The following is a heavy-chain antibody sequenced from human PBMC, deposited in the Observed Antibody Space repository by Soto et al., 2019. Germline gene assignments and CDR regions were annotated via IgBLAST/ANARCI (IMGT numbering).Heavy chain of an antibody. CDR1: GFTFDDYA. CDR3: AKDMGEQWLGYYYYYGMDV. D-gene: IGHD6-19*01. Sequence: GGSLRLSCAASGFTFDDYAMHWVRQAPGKGLEWVSGISWNSGSIGYADSVKGRFTISRDNAKNSLYLQMNSLRAEDTALYYCAKDMGEQWLGYYYYYGMDVWGQGTTVTVSS. V-gene: IGHV3-9*01. CDR2: ISWNSGSI. J-gene: IGHJ6*02.